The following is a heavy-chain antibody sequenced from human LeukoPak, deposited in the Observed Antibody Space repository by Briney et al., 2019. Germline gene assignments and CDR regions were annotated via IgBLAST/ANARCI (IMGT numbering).Heavy chain of an antibody. CDR1: GGSFSGYY. J-gene: IGHJ4*02. CDR3: ARGIRSYHDSSGIYYFDY. Sequence: KPSETLSLTCAGYGGSFSGYYWSWIRQPPGKGLEWMGENNHSGSTNYNPSLKSQVTISVGTSKNQFSLELSSVTAADTAVYYCARGIRSYHDSSGIYYFDYWGQGTLVTGSS. D-gene: IGHD3-22*01. CDR2: NNHSGST. V-gene: IGHV4-34*01.